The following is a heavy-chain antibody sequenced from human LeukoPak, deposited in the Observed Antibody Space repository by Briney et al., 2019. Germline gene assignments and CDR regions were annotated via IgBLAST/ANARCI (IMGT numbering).Heavy chain of an antibody. CDR2: IYSSGST. CDR1: GGSISTYY. CDR3: ARGGPRGYSYGQFDP. V-gene: IGHV4-59*01. J-gene: IGHJ5*02. D-gene: IGHD5-18*01. Sequence: SETLSLTCTVSGGSISTYYWSWIRQPPGKGREGIGYIYSSGSTNYNPSLKSQVTISVDTSKNQFSLKLSSVTAADTALYYCARGGPRGYSYGQFDPWGQGTLVTVSS.